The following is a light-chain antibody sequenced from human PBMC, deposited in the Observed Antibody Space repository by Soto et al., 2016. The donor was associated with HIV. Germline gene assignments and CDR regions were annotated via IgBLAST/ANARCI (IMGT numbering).Light chain of an antibody. J-gene: IGKJ1*01. Sequence: IQMTQSPSTLSASLGDRVTITCRASQSINKWLAWYQQKPGKAPNLLIYKASTSQSGVPSTFSGSGSGTEFTLIISSLQPDDFATCYCQQYNSYPWTFGQGTKVEIK. CDR3: QQYNSYPWT. V-gene: IGKV1-5*03. CDR1: QSINKW. CDR2: KAS.